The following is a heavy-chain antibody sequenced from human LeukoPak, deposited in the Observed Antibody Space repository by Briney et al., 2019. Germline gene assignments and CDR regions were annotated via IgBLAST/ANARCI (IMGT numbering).Heavy chain of an antibody. CDR3: ATEESGI. CDR2: INSXGST. J-gene: IGHJ4*02. CDR1: GXSIXSYY. Sequence: PSETLSLTCTVSGXSIXSYYXTXXXQPAGXGXEWIGRINSXGSTSYNPSHKTRVTMSVDTSKSQFSLNLTSVTAADTAVYYCATEESGIWGQGTLVTVSS. V-gene: IGHV4-4*07. D-gene: IGHD3-3*01.